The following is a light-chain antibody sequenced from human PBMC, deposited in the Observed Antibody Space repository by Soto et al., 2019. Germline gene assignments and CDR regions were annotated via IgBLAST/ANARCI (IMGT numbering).Light chain of an antibody. CDR2: AAS. CDR1: QSISLF. CDR3: HQTDSIPET. J-gene: IGKJ1*01. Sequence: DIQMTQSPSSLSASVGDTVTITCRASQSISLFLNWYQQKPGKAPKLLIYAASSLQSGVTSRFSGNGSGTDFSLPISSLQPEDFPTYYCHQTDSIPETFGQPTKGEIK. V-gene: IGKV1-39*01.